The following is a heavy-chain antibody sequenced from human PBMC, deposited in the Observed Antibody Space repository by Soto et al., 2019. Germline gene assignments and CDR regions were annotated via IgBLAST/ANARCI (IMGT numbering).Heavy chain of an antibody. J-gene: IGHJ5*01. CDR3: AKDAVPYHGKWDWFYS. CDR2: IGGGGADT. Sequence: DVQLLESGGGLVQPGGSLTLSCAASRFTFSDFAMSWVRQAPGKGLEWVSAIGGGGADTYYADSVKGRFTISRDNSKNTLYLQMNSLRDEETAVYYCAKDAVPYHGKWDWFYSWGQGTLVTVCS. CDR1: RFTFSDFA. D-gene: IGHD1-26*01. V-gene: IGHV3-23*01.